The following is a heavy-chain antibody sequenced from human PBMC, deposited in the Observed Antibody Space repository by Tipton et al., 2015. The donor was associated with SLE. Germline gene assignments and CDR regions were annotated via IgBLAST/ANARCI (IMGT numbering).Heavy chain of an antibody. CDR2: IWYDGSNK. Sequence: SLRLSCAASGFTFSSYGMHWVRQAPGKGLEWVAVIWYDGSNKYYADSVKGRFTISRDNSMSTLFLQMSGLSAEDTAVYYCSRGYASGWYFYYWGQGTLVTVSS. V-gene: IGHV3-33*01. CDR3: SRGYASGWYFYY. CDR1: GFTFSSYG. J-gene: IGHJ4*02. D-gene: IGHD6-19*01.